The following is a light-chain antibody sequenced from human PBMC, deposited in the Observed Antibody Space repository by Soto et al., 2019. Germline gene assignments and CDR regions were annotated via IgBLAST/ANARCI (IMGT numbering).Light chain of an antibody. CDR2: DAS. Sequence: DIQMTQSPSTLSASVGDRVTITFRASQNINSWLAWYQQKPGKAPNLLIYDASTLESGVPSRFSGSGSGTEFTLTISSLQPEDFATYYCQQFHSFSRTFGQGTKVDIK. V-gene: IGKV1-5*01. CDR1: QNINSW. J-gene: IGKJ1*01. CDR3: QQFHSFSRT.